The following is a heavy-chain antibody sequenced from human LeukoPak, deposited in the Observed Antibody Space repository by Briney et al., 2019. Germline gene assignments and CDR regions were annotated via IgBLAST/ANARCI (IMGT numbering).Heavy chain of an antibody. J-gene: IGHJ3*02. CDR2: ISYDGSNK. V-gene: IGHV3-30*18. D-gene: IGHD2-2*01. CDR1: GFTFSSYA. Sequence: GGSLRLSCAASGFTFSSYAMHWVRQAPGKGLEWVAVISYDGSNKYYADSVKGRFTISRDNSKNTLYLQMNSLRAEDTAVYYCAKPFGYQLYDAFDIWGQGTMVAVSS. CDR3: AKPFGYQLYDAFDI.